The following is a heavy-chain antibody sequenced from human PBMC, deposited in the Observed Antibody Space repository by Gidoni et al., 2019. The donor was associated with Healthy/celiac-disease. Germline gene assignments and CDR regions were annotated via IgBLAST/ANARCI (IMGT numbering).Heavy chain of an antibody. D-gene: IGHD5-18*01. CDR1: GFTFSSYW. Sequence: EVQLVESGGGLVQPGGSLRLSCAASGFTFSSYWMSWVRQAPGKGLEWVANIKQDGSEKYYVDSVKGRFTISRDNAKNSLYLQMNSLRAEDTAVYYCARDKVGDTAMASGGFDPWGQGTLVTVSS. J-gene: IGHJ5*02. V-gene: IGHV3-7*03. CDR3: ARDKVGDTAMASGGFDP. CDR2: IKQDGSEK.